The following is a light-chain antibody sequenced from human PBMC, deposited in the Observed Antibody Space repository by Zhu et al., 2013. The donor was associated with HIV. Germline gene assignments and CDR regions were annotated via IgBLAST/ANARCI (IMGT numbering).Light chain of an antibody. CDR1: QDISSW. V-gene: IGKV1-12*01. CDR2: ATS. CDR3: QQGHTFPFS. J-gene: IGKJ3*01. Sequence: DVQMTQSPSSVPASVGDTITITCRASQDISSWLAWYQHKPGRAPDLLIYATSNLQSGVPSRFSGSRSGTDFVLTISGLQPEDFATYYCQQGHTFPFSFGPGTEV.